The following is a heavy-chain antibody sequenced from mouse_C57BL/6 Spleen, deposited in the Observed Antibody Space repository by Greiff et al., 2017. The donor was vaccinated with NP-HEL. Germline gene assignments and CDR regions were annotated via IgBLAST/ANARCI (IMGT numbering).Heavy chain of an antibody. CDR3: ATTAQALMDY. D-gene: IGHD3-2*02. J-gene: IGHJ4*01. V-gene: IGHV1-72*01. CDR1: GYTFTSYW. Sequence: QVQLKQPGAELVKPGASVKLSCKASGYTFTSYWMHWVKQRPGRGLEWIGRIDPNSGGTKYNEKFKSKATLTVDKPSSTAYMQLSSLTSEDSAVYYCATTAQALMDYWGQGTSVTVSS. CDR2: IDPNSGGT.